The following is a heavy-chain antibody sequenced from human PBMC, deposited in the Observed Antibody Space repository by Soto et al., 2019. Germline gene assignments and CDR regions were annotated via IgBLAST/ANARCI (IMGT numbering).Heavy chain of an antibody. CDR1: VFKISSSS. CDR2: ISDSGSNT. V-gene: IGHV3-48*02. CDR3: ARYYYDSSGYDGTDV. Sequence: EVQLVESGGGLVQPGGSLRLSCAAFVFKISSSSMNWVRQAPGRGLEWVAYISDSGSNTLYADSVKGRFTVSRDTAKNSLYLQMSGLRDEDRAVYYCARYYYDSSGYDGTDVWGQGTTVTVSS. J-gene: IGHJ6*02. D-gene: IGHD3-22*01.